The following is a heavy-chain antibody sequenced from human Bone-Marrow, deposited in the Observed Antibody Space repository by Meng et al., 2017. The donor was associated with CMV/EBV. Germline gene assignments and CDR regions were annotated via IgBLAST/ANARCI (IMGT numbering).Heavy chain of an antibody. CDR1: GSTFSGSA. J-gene: IGHJ4*02. V-gene: IGHV3-30-3*01. Sequence: GESLKISCAASGSTFSGSAMHWVRQAPGKGLEWVAVISYDGNNKYYTDSVKGRFTISRDNSKDTLYLRMDTLRPEDTAVYYCARDLSGGGMDYWGQGTLVTVSS. CDR3: ARDLSGGGMDY. CDR2: ISYDGNNK. D-gene: IGHD3-16*01.